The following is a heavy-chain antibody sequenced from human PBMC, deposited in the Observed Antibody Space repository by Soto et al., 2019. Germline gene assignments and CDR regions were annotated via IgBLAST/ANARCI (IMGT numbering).Heavy chain of an antibody. CDR3: ARGQQWLGRYYYYGMDV. V-gene: IGHV1-18*01. CDR2: ISAYNGNT. Sequence: ASVKVSCKASGYTFTSYGISWVRQAPGQGLEWMGWISAYNGNTNYAQKLQGRVTMTTDTSTSTAYMELRSLRSDDTAVYYCARGQQWLGRYYYYGMDVWGQGTTVTVSS. CDR1: GYTFTSYG. J-gene: IGHJ6*02. D-gene: IGHD6-19*01.